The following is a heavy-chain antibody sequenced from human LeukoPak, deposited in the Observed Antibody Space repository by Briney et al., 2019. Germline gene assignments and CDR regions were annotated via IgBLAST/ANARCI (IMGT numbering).Heavy chain of an antibody. CDR3: ARADGSAYFDY. Sequence: GGSLRLSCAASGFTFSSYSVNWVRQAPGKGLEWVSSISSSSSYIYYADPVKGRFTISRDNAKNSLYLQMNSLRAEDTAVYYCARADGSAYFDYWGQGTLVTVSS. CDR1: GFTFSSYS. J-gene: IGHJ4*02. V-gene: IGHV3-21*01. CDR2: ISSSSSYI. D-gene: IGHD3-22*01.